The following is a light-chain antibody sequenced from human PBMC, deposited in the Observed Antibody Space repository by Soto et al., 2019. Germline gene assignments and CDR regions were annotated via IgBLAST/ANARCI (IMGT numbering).Light chain of an antibody. CDR3: MQGTKWLLT. Sequence: EVGMTQSPNSLPVTLGQPASVSCRSSQSLLYSNGITYLTWFHQRPGQPPRRLISEVSNRDSGVPDRFSGSGSGNDFTLKISRVEAEDDGLYYCMQGTKWLLTFGGRNRVDIX. CDR1: QSLLYSNGITY. J-gene: IGKJ4*01. CDR2: EVS. V-gene: IGKV2-30*01.